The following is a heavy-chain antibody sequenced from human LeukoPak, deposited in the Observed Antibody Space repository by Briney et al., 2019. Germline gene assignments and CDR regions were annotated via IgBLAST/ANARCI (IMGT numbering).Heavy chain of an antibody. D-gene: IGHD1-26*01. CDR1: GFTFSNYW. V-gene: IGHV3-74*01. CDR2: INTDGSTT. Sequence: GGSLRLSCAASGFTFSNYWMHWVRQAPGKGLVWVSRINTDGSTTTYTDSVKGRFTISRDNAKNTLYLQMNSLRVEDTAVYYCARGRGGSYHYWGQGTLVTVSS. CDR3: ARGRGGSYHY. J-gene: IGHJ4*02.